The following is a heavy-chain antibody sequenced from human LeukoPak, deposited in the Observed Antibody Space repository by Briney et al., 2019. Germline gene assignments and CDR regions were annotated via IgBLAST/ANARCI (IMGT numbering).Heavy chain of an antibody. CDR3: ARATVTTLVYFDY. D-gene: IGHD4-17*01. CDR1: GFTFSSYD. CDR2: SSGSGGST. Sequence: AGGSLRLSCAASGFTFSSYDMSWVRQAPGKGLEWVSGSSGSGGSTYYADSVKGRFTISRDNSKNTLYLQMNSLRAEDTAVYYCARATVTTLVYFDYWGQGTLVTVSS. V-gene: IGHV3-23*01. J-gene: IGHJ4*02.